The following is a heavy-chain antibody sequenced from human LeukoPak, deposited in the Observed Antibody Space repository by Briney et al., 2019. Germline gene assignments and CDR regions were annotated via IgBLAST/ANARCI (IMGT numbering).Heavy chain of an antibody. Sequence: GGSLRLSCAASGFIFNIYRMNWVRQAPRKWLEWVSYITSDSATIYYADSVKGRFTISRDNAKNSLYLQINSLRAEDTAVYYCARGVTVTGGGFDYWGQGTLVTVSS. J-gene: IGHJ4*02. CDR2: ITSDSATI. V-gene: IGHV3-48*01. D-gene: IGHD6-19*01. CDR1: GFIFNIYR. CDR3: ARGVTVTGGGFDY.